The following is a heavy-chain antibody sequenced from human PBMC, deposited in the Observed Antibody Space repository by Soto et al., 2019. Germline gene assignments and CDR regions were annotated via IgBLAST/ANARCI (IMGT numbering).Heavy chain of an antibody. CDR3: ARVDPRGVAVVRDY. V-gene: IGHV1-18*01. Sequence: ASVKVSCKASGNTFSSHGFSWVRQAPGQGLEWMGWISGFNGQTNYALKFQGRVTLTTDASTSTAYMELRSLRSDDTAVYFCARVDPRGVAVVRDYWGQGTLVTVSS. J-gene: IGHJ4*02. CDR1: GNTFSSHG. D-gene: IGHD3-10*01. CDR2: ISGFNGQT.